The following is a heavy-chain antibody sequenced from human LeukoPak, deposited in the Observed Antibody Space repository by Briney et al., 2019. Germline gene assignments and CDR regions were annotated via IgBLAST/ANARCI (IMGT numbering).Heavy chain of an antibody. D-gene: IGHD1-7*01. Sequence: GGSLRLSCAASGFTFNNYGMNWVRQAPGKGLEWVSLVSTSGNNGYYADSVQGRFTISRDNSKNSLCLQMNSLRAEDTAVYYCAKGGTGTTVRYFDYWGQGTLVTVSS. CDR3: AKGGTGTTVRYFDY. CDR1: GFTFNNYG. V-gene: IGHV3-23*01. CDR2: VSTSGNNG. J-gene: IGHJ4*02.